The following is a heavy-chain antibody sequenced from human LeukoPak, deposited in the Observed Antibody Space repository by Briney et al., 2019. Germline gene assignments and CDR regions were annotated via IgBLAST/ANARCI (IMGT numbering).Heavy chain of an antibody. CDR3: AKGAPSGGSYSSDY. CDR1: GFTFSSYG. V-gene: IGHV3-30*02. D-gene: IGHD1-26*01. Sequence: GGSLRLSCAASGFTFSSYGMHWVRQAPGKGLEWVTFIRYDGSNKYYADSVKGRFTISRDNSNNTLYLQMNSLRAEDTAVYYCAKGAPSGGSYSSDYWGQGTLVTVSS. J-gene: IGHJ4*02. CDR2: IRYDGSNK.